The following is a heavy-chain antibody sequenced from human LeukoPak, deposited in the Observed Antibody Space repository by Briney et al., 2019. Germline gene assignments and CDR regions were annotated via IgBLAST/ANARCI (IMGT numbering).Heavy chain of an antibody. CDR2: ISAYNGNT. CDR3: ARANHNSPSDY. D-gene: IGHD4-23*01. CDR1: GYTFTSYG. J-gene: IGHJ4*02. Sequence: GASVKVSCKASGYTFTSYGISWVRQAPGQGLEWMGWISAYNGNTNYAQKLQGRVTITADESTSTAYMELSSLRSEDTAVYYCARANHNSPSDYWGQGSLVTVSS. V-gene: IGHV1-18*01.